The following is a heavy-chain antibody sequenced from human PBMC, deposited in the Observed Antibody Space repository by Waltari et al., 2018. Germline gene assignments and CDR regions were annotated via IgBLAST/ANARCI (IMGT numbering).Heavy chain of an antibody. V-gene: IGHV3-7*01. D-gene: IGHD6-6*01. CDR1: GFTFSSYW. Sequence: EVQLVESGGGLVQPGGSLRLSCAASGFTFSSYWMSWVRQAPGKGLEWVANIKQDGSEKYYVDSGKGRFTISRDNAKNSLYLQMNSLRAEDTAVYYCARESSIAARPEIYWGQGTLVTVSS. CDR2: IKQDGSEK. CDR3: ARESSIAARPEIY. J-gene: IGHJ4*02.